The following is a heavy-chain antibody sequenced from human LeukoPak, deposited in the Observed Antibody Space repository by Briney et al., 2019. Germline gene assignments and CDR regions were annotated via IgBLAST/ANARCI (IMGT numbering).Heavy chain of an antibody. CDR2: IKQDGSEK. CDR3: ARDHCGGDWLCPDSWFDP. D-gene: IGHD2-21*01. J-gene: IGHJ5*02. CDR1: GFTFSSYC. V-gene: IGHV3-7*01. Sequence: GGSLRLSCAASGFTFSSYCMSWVRQAPGKGLEWVSNIKQDGSEKYYVDSVKGRFTISRDNAKNSLYLQMNSLRAEDTAVYYCARDHCGGDWLCPDSWFDPWGQGTLVTVSS.